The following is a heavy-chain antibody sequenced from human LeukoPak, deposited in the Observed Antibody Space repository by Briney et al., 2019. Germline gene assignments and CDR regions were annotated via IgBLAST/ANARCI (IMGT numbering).Heavy chain of an antibody. V-gene: IGHV1-46*01. J-gene: IGHJ5*02. CDR3: ARDRGRIVVVPAASSVNWFDP. CDR2: INPSGGST. CDR1: GYSFTSYG. D-gene: IGHD2-2*01. Sequence: ASVKVSCKASGYSFTSYGINWVRQAPGQGLEWMGIINPSGGSTSYAQKFQGRVTMTRDTSTSTVYMELSSLRSEDTAVYYCARDRGRIVVVPAASSVNWFDPWGQGTLVTVSS.